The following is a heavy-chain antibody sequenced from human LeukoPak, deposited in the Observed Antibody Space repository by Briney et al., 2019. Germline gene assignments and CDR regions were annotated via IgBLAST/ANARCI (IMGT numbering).Heavy chain of an antibody. J-gene: IGHJ4*02. V-gene: IGHV4-39*01. CDR1: GGSISSSSYY. CDR3: ARQQLGFDY. CDR2: IYYSGST. D-gene: IGHD6-13*01. Sequence: PSETLSLTCTVSGGSISSSSYYWGWIRQPPGKGPEWIGSIYYSGSTYYNPSLKSRVTISVDTSKNQFSLKLSSVTAADTAVYYCARQQLGFDYWGQGTLVTVSS.